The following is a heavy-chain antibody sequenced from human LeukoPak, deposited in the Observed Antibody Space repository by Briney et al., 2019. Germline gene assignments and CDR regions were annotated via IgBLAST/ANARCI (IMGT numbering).Heavy chain of an antibody. CDR2: ISGSGGST. CDR1: GFTFSSYA. D-gene: IGHD3-10*01. CDR3: ARDEFGDY. Sequence: GGSLRLSCAASGFTFSSYAMSWVRQAPGKGLEWVSAISGSGGSTYYADSVKGRFTISRDNTRNILYLRMNSLRAEDTAVYYCARDEFGDYWGQGTLVTVSS. J-gene: IGHJ4*02. V-gene: IGHV3-23*01.